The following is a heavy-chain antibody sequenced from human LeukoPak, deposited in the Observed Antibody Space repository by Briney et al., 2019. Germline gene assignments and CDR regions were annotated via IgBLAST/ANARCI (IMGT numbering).Heavy chain of an antibody. J-gene: IGHJ4*02. CDR3: ARDAADLYCSGGSCYIDY. CDR2: IKQDGSEK. Sequence: PGRSLRLSCAASGFTFSSYGMHWVRQAPGKGLEWVANIKQDGSEKYYVDSVKGRFTISRDNAKNSLYLQMSSLRAEDTAVYYCARDAADLYCSGGSCYIDYWGQGTLVTVSS. D-gene: IGHD2-15*01. CDR1: GFTFSSYG. V-gene: IGHV3-7*03.